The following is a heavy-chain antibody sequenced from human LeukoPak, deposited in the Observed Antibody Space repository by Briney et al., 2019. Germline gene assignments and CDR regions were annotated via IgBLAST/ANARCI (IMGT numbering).Heavy chain of an antibody. CDR1: GYTFTSYG. Sequence: WASVKVSCKASGYTFTSYGISWVRQAPGQGLVWMGWNSAYNGNTNYAQKFQGRVTITADESTSTAYMELSSLRSEDTAVYYCARRRTNVDHAFDIWGQGTMVTVSS. D-gene: IGHD1/OR15-1a*01. CDR3: ARRRTNVDHAFDI. V-gene: IGHV1-18*01. CDR2: NSAYNGNT. J-gene: IGHJ3*02.